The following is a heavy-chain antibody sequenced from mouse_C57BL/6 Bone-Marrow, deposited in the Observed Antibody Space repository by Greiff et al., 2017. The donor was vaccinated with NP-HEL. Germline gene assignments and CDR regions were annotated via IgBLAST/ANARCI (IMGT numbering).Heavy chain of an antibody. CDR3: AISNYWVYWYFDV. D-gene: IGHD2-5*01. CDR1: GYTFTSYG. CDR2: IYPRSGNT. J-gene: IGHJ1*03. Sequence: QVQLQQSGAELARPGASVKLSCKASGYTFTSYGISWVKQRTGQGLEWIGEIYPRSGNTYYNEKFKGKATLTADKSSSTAYMELRSLTSEDSAVYFCAISNYWVYWYFDVWGTGTTVTVSS. V-gene: IGHV1-81*01.